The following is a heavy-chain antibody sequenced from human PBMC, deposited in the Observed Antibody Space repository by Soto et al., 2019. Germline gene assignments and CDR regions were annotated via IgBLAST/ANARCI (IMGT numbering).Heavy chain of an antibody. CDR1: GGTFSTYA. D-gene: IGHD3-3*01. CDR2: ILPVFNKT. CDR3: ARDGVQFLYKNYFHT. J-gene: IGHJ5*02. V-gene: IGHV1-69*06. Sequence: QVQLVQSGADVKKPGSSVRVSCKASGGTFSTYAINWVRQAPGHGLEWMGEILPVFNKTHYAQNFQGRVTIIADKSTSTSYMELSSLRSEDTAVYYCARDGVQFLYKNYFHTWGQGTLVPVSS.